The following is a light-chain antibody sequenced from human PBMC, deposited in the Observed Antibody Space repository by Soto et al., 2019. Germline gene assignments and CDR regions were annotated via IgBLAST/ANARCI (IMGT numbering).Light chain of an antibody. CDR2: DVN. V-gene: IGLV2-8*01. CDR3: SSYASSNIRYV. Sequence: QSVLDPPPSASGSLGQSVTISFTGTSNEVGGYNYVSWYQQHPGKAPKLLIYDVNERPSGVPHRFSGSKSGNTASLTVSGLQAEDEAEYYCSSYASSNIRYVFGSGTKVTVL. J-gene: IGLJ1*01. CDR1: SNEVGGYNY.